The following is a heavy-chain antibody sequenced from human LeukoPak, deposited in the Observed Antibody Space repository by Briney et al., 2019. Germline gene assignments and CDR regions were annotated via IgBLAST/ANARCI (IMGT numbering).Heavy chain of an antibody. CDR3: ATLGQNPGY. J-gene: IGHJ4*02. CDR2: SYYSGST. Sequence: SETLSLTCTVSGCSISSSSYYWGWIRQPPGKGLEWIGSSYYSGSTDYNASLKSRVTISVDTSKSQFSLKLSSVTAADPAVYYCATLGQNPGYWGQGTLVTVSS. CDR1: GCSISSSSYY. V-gene: IGHV4-39*01.